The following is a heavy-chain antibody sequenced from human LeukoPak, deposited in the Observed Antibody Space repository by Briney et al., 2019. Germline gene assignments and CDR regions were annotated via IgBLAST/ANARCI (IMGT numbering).Heavy chain of an antibody. Sequence: SVKVSCKASGGTFSSYAISWVRQAPGQGLEWMGRIIPIFGTANCAQKFQGRVTITTDESTSTAYMELSSLRSEDTAVYYCARNQRYYDSSGSFTQGYYFDYWGQGTLVTVSS. J-gene: IGHJ4*02. D-gene: IGHD3-22*01. V-gene: IGHV1-69*05. CDR1: GGTFSSYA. CDR2: IIPIFGTA. CDR3: ARNQRYYDSSGSFTQGYYFDY.